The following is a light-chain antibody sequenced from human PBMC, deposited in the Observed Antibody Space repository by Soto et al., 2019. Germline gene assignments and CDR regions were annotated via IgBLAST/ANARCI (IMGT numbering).Light chain of an antibody. CDR1: SSDVGAYNY. CDR3: TSFAPGRIYV. CDR2: EVS. V-gene: IGLV2-8*01. Sequence: SVLTQPPSASGSPGQSVTISCTGTSSDVGAYNYVSWYQQHPGKAPKLMIYEVSKRPSGVPDRFSGSKSGNTASLTVSGLQAEDEADYYCTSFAPGRIYVFGSGTKVTVL. J-gene: IGLJ1*01.